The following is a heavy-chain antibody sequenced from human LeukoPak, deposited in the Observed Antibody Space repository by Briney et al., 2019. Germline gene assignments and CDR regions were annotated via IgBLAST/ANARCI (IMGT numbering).Heavy chain of an antibody. CDR2: IYYSGCS. D-gene: IGHD3-9*01. CDR1: GGSLRRYY. V-gene: IGHV4-59*12. J-gene: IGHJ4*02. CDR3: AKEQSKIRYFDGLLYDPDFDY. Sequence: PSGSLSLTRTVSGGSLRRYYWSWLRPPPGKGLEWVGYIYYSGCSNYNPPLRSRVTISLDTPKKLFSLKLSAIPDADTAVYYCAKEQSKIRYFDGLLYDPDFDYWGQGTLVTVSS.